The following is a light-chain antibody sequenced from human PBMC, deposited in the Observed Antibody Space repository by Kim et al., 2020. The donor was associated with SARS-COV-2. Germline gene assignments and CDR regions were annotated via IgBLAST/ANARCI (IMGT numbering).Light chain of an antibody. V-gene: IGLV3-19*01. CDR2: GKD. Sequence: VALGQTVRITCKGDSLRSYYATWYQQKPGQAPKVVIYGKDNRPSGVPDRFSGSSSGNTAYLTITGTQAVDEADYYCNSRDSNDYVVFGGGTKVTVL. CDR3: NSRDSNDYVV. J-gene: IGLJ2*01. CDR1: SLRSYY.